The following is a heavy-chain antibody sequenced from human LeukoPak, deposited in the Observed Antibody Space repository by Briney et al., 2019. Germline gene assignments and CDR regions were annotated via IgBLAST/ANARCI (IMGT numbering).Heavy chain of an antibody. CDR3: ARDPTLDYGDYNGYFDY. CDR2: INPSGGST. Sequence: GASVKVSCKASGYTFTSYYMHWVRQAPGQGLEWIGIINPSGGSTSYAQKFQGRVTMTRDTSTSTVYMELSSLRSEDTAVYYCARDPTLDYGDYNGYFDYWGQGTLVTVSS. CDR1: GYTFTSYY. J-gene: IGHJ4*02. D-gene: IGHD4-17*01. V-gene: IGHV1-46*01.